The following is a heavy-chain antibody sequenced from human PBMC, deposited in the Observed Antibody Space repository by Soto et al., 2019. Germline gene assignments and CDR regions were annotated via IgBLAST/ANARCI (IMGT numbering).Heavy chain of an antibody. CDR1: GFTFSSYA. V-gene: IGHV3-30-3*01. D-gene: IGHD1-26*01. CDR3: ARERVGAPDGAFDI. J-gene: IGHJ3*02. Sequence: QVQLVESGGGVVQPGRSLRLSCAASGFTFSSYALHWVRQAPGTGLEWVAVISYDGSNKDYADSVKGRFTISRDNSKNTLYLQMNSLRAEDTAVSYCARERVGAPDGAFDIWGQGTIVTVSS. CDR2: ISYDGSNK.